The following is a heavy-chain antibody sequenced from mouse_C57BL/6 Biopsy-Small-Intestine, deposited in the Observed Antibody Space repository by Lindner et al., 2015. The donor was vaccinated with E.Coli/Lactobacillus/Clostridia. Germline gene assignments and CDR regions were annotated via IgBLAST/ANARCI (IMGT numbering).Heavy chain of an antibody. CDR3: TTSYYYGSSSRYFDV. CDR1: GFNIKDYY. D-gene: IGHD1-1*01. V-gene: IGHV14-1*01. CDR2: IDPEDGDT. J-gene: IGHJ1*03. Sequence: VQLQESGAELVRPGASVKLSCTASGFNIKDYYMHWVKQRPEQGLEWIGRIDPEDGDTEYAPKFQGKATMTADTSSNTAYLQLSSLTSEDTAVYYCTTSYYYGSSSRYFDVWGTGTTVPVSS.